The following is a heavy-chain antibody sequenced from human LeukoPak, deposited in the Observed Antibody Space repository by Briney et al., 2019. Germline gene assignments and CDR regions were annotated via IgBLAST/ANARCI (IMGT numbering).Heavy chain of an antibody. CDR2: ISSSSSYI. Sequence: KSGGSLRLSCAASGFTFSSYSMNWVRQAPGKGLEWVSSISSSSSYIYYADSVKGRFTISRDNAKNSLYLQMNSLRAEDTAVYYCARAAPNYYGSGSYFYYYYYYMDVWGKGTTVTVSS. CDR1: GFTFSSYS. J-gene: IGHJ6*03. D-gene: IGHD3-10*01. V-gene: IGHV3-21*01. CDR3: ARAAPNYYGSGSYFYYYYYYMDV.